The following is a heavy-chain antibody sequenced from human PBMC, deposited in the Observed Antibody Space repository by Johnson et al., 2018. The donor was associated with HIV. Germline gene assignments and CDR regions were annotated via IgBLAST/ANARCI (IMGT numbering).Heavy chain of an antibody. V-gene: IGHV3-30*02. D-gene: IGHD6-19*01. J-gene: IGHJ3*02. CDR1: AFTFSSYG. Sequence: VQLVESGGGVVQPGGSLRLSCAASAFTFSSYGMHWVRQAPGKGLEWVAFIRYDGSNKYYADSVQGRFAISRDNSKNTLYLQMNSLRAEDTAVYYCAKDGPYSSGIDAFDIWGQGTMVTVSS. CDR3: AKDGPYSSGIDAFDI. CDR2: IRYDGSNK.